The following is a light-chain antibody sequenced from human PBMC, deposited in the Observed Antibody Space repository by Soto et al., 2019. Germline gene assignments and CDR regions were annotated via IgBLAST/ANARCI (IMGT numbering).Light chain of an antibody. CDR2: AAS. CDR1: QTIRFY. Sequence: DIQMTQSPSSLSASVGDRVTITCRASQTIRFYLNWYQQKPGQAPQLLIYAASSLQTGVPSRFSGSGYGTDFTLTISSLQPGDFATYYCQQSYNTPRTFGQGTKLEIK. CDR3: QQSYNTPRT. J-gene: IGKJ2*01. V-gene: IGKV1-39*01.